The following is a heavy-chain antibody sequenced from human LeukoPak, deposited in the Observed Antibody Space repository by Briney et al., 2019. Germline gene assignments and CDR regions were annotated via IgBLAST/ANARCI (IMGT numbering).Heavy chain of an antibody. V-gene: IGHV4-59*01. CDR3: ARGRITMVRGVIRAYYFDY. Sequence: SETLSLTCTVSGGSISSYYWSWIRQPPGKGLEWIGYIYYSGSTNYNPSLESRVTISVDTSKNQFSLKLSSVTAADTAVYYCARGRITMVRGVIRAYYFDYWGQGTLVTVSS. CDR2: IYYSGST. J-gene: IGHJ4*02. D-gene: IGHD3-10*01. CDR1: GGSISSYY.